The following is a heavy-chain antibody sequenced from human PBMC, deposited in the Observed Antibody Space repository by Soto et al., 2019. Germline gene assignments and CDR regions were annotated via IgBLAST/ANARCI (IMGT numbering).Heavy chain of an antibody. D-gene: IGHD3-9*01. CDR1: GYTFTGYY. Sequence: ASVKVSCKASGYTFTGYYMHWVRQAPGQGLEWMGWINPNSGGTNYAQKFQGWVTMTRDTSISTAYMELSRLRSDDTAVYYCARGSYDILTGFDYWGQGTLVTVSS. J-gene: IGHJ4*02. V-gene: IGHV1-2*04. CDR3: ARGSYDILTGFDY. CDR2: INPNSGGT.